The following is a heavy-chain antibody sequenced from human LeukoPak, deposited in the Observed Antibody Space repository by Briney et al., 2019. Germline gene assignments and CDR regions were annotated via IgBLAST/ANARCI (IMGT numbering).Heavy chain of an antibody. J-gene: IGHJ6*02. CDR1: GFTFSSYG. Sequence: GGSLRLSCAASGFTFSSYGMHWVRQAPGKGLEWVAVISYDGSNKYYADSVKGRFTISRDNSKNTLYLQMNSLRAEDTAVYYCAKRGQYSSNWYRTGHYYYYGMDVWGQGTTVTVSS. D-gene: IGHD6-13*01. V-gene: IGHV3-30*18. CDR2: ISYDGSNK. CDR3: AKRGQYSSNWYRTGHYYYYGMDV.